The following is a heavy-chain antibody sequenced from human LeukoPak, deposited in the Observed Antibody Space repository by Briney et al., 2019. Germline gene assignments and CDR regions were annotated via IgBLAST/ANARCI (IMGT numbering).Heavy chain of an antibody. D-gene: IGHD3-10*01. V-gene: IGHV3-21*04. J-gene: IGHJ4*02. CDR3: AKGLGAYYGSGSYYKGHRLVLDY. CDR2: ISSSSSYI. Sequence: SGGSLSLSCAASGFTFSSYSINWCRQAPAKRLQEVSSISSSSSYIYYADSLKGRFTISIDKSKNTLYLQMNSLSAEDTAVYYFAKGLGAYYGSGSYYKGHRLVLDYWDQGTLLTVSS. CDR1: GFTFSSYS.